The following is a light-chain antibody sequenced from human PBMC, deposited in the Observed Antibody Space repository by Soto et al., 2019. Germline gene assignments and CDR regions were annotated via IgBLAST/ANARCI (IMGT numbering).Light chain of an antibody. J-gene: IGKJ1*01. Sequence: DIRMTHSPSTLSASVGDRVTITGRASQSISSWLAWYQQKPGKAPKLLIYKASSLESGVPSRFSGSGSGTEFTLTISSLQPDDFATYYCQQYNSYPWTFGQGTKVEIK. CDR1: QSISSW. V-gene: IGKV1-5*03. CDR2: KAS. CDR3: QQYNSYPWT.